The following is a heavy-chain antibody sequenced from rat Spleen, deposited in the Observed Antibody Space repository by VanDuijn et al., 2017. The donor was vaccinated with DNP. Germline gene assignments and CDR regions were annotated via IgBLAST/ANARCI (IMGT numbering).Heavy chain of an antibody. CDR2: VTNAGST. Sequence: EVLLQESGPGLVKPSQSLSLTCSVTGFSITNNFKWSWIRKFPGNNLEWTGYVTNAGSTHYNPSLKSRISITTDTSKNQFFLQVNSVDTEDTATYYCAIQLGVFDYWGQGVLVTVSS. D-gene: IGHD4-4*01. CDR3: AIQLGVFDY. CDR1: GFSITNNFK. V-gene: IGHV3-3*01. J-gene: IGHJ2*01.